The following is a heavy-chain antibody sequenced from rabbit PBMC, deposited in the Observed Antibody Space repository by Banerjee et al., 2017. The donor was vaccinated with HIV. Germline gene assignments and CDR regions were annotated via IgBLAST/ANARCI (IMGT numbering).Heavy chain of an antibody. CDR1: GIDFSSGYG. Sequence: QEQLEESGGDLVKPGASLTLTCTASGIDFSSGYGMCWVRQAPGKGLEWIACIDAGSNGNTYYASWAKGRFTVSKTSSTTVTLQMTSLTAADTATYFCARATRTMLINLWGQGTLVTVS. D-gene: IGHD2-1*01. J-gene: IGHJ4*01. V-gene: IGHV1S45*01. CDR2: IDAGSNGNT. CDR3: ARATRTMLINL.